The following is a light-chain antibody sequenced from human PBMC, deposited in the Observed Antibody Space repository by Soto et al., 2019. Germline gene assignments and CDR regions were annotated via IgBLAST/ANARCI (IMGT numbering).Light chain of an antibody. J-gene: IGLJ2*01. CDR1: SSNIGSNT. V-gene: IGLV1-44*01. CDR2: SNS. Sequence: QSVLTQPPSASGTPGQRVTISCSGNSSNIGSNTVNWYQQLPGTAPKALIYSNSQRPSGVPDRFSGSKSGTSAPLAISGLQSEDEADYYCAAWDGSLNVVVFGGGTKLTVL. CDR3: AAWDGSLNVVV.